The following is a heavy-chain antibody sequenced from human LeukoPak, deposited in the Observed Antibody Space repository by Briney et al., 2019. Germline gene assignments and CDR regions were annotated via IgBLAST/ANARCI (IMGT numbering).Heavy chain of an antibody. J-gene: IGHJ6*03. CDR1: GGSISSYY. Sequence: PSETLSLTCTVSGGSISSYYWSWLRQPPGKGLEWIGYIYYSGSTNYNPSLKSRVTISVDKSKNQFSLKLSSVTAADTAVYYCASAPDYYDSSDYYYYYYMDVWGKGTTVTVSS. V-gene: IGHV4-59*12. CDR2: IYYSGST. D-gene: IGHD3-22*01. CDR3: ASAPDYYDSSDYYYYYYMDV.